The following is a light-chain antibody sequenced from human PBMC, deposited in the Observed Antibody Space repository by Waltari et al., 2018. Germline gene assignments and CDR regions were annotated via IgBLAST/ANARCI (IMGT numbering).Light chain of an antibody. V-gene: IGKV3-11*01. CDR2: DES. CDR1: QSISTY. J-gene: IGKJ4*01. CDR3: QHRANWPLT. Sequence: EIVLTQSPATLSLSPGERATLSCRASQSISTYLGWYQQKPGQAPRLLIYDESKRATDIPARFSGSGSGTDFTLAISSLEPEDFAVYYCQHRANWPLTFGGGTKVEIK.